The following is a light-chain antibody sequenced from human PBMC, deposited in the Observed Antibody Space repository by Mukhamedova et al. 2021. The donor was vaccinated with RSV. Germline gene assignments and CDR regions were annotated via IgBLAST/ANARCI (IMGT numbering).Light chain of an antibody. V-gene: IGKV1-5*03. Sequence: QKPGKAPKVLIYKTSNLGSEVPSRFSGSGSGTEFTLTISSLQPDDFASYYCEQYNSYPWMFGQGTKVEIK. CDR2: KTS. CDR3: EQYNSYPWM. J-gene: IGKJ1*01.